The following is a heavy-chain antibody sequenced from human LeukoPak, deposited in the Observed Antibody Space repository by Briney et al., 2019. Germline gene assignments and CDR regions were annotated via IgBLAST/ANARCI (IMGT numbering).Heavy chain of an antibody. CDR3: ARSRPYYDILTGSRELDY. CDR1: GFTFSSYS. CDR2: IYYSGST. Sequence: LRLSCAASGFTFSSYSMNWIRQPPGKGLEWIGYIYYSGSTNYNPSLKSRVTISVDTSKNQFSLKLSSVTAADTAVYYCARSRPYYDILTGSRELDYWGQGTLVTVSS. V-gene: IGHV4-59*01. D-gene: IGHD3-9*01. J-gene: IGHJ4*02.